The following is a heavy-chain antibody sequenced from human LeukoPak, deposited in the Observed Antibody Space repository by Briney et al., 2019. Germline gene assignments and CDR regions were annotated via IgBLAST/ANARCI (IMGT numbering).Heavy chain of an antibody. D-gene: IGHD3-22*01. CDR3: ARGELDYYDSSGYYLYY. CDR2: ISYDGSNK. CDR1: GFTFSSYA. V-gene: IGHV3-30*04. Sequence: GGSLRLSCAASGFTFSSYAMHWVRQAPGKGLEWVAVISYDGSNKYYADSVKGRFTISRDNSKNTLYLQMNSLRAEDTAVYYCARGELDYYDSSGYYLYYGGQGPLVTVS. J-gene: IGHJ4*02.